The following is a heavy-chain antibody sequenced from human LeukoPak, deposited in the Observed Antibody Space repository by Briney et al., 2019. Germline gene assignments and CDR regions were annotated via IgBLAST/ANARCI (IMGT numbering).Heavy chain of an antibody. CDR3: AGRRVGATRHFDY. V-gene: IGHV4-34*01. Sequence: SETLSLTCAVYGGSFSGYYWSWIRQPPGKGLEWIGEINHSGSTNYNPSLKSRVTISVDTSKNQFSLKLSSVTAADTAVYYCAGRRVGATRHFDYWGQGTLVTVSS. CDR1: GGSFSGYY. CDR2: INHSGST. D-gene: IGHD1-26*01. J-gene: IGHJ4*02.